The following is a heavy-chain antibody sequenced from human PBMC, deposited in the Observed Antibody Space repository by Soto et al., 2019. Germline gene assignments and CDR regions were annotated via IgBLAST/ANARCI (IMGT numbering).Heavy chain of an antibody. V-gene: IGHV3-30-3*01. CDR1: GFTFSSYA. Sequence: GGSLRLSCAASGFTFSSYAMHWVRQAPGKGLEWVAVISYDGSNKYYADSVKGRFTISRDNSKNTLYLQMNSLRAEDTAVYYCARAGGGYDYYYYYGMDVWGQGTTVTVSS. J-gene: IGHJ6*02. CDR3: ARAGGGYDYYYYYGMDV. D-gene: IGHD5-12*01. CDR2: ISYDGSNK.